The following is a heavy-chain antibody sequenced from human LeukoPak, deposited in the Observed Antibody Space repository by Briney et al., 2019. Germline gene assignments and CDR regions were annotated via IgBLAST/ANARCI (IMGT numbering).Heavy chain of an antibody. Sequence: GGSLRLSCAASGYTFSDFSVNWVRQAPGKGLEWVSSISVRSNYRYYADSVRGRFSISRDDARDSLFLQMNSLRAEDTAVYFCVRLRRNSDRSGYYYYYDYWGQGTLVTVSS. V-gene: IGHV3-21*01. CDR1: GYTFSDFS. D-gene: IGHD3-22*01. CDR3: VRLRRNSDRSGYYYYYDY. CDR2: ISVRSNYR. J-gene: IGHJ4*02.